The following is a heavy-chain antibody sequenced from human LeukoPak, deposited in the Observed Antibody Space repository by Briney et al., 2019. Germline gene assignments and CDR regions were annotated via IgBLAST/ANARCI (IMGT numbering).Heavy chain of an antibody. V-gene: IGHV4-34*01. J-gene: IGHJ4*02. CDR1: GGSFSGYY. CDR3: ATFYDILTGPVY. D-gene: IGHD3-9*01. Sequence: KPSETLSLTCAVYGGSFSGYYWSWIRQPPRKGLEWIGEINHSGSTNYNPSLKSRVTISVDTSKNQFSLKLSSVTAADTAVYYCATFYDILTGPVYWGQGTLVTVSS. CDR2: INHSGST.